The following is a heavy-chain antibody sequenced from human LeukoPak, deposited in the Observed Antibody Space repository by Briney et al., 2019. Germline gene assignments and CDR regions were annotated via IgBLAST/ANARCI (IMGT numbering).Heavy chain of an antibody. D-gene: IGHD3-22*01. J-gene: IGHJ3*02. CDR2: ISAYNGNT. CDR1: GYTFTSYG. CDR3: ARDSPYYYDSNAFDI. Sequence: APVKVSCKASGYTFTSYGISWVRQAPGQGLEWMGWISAYNGNTNYAQKLQGRVTMTTDTSTSTAYMELRSLRSDDTAVYYCARDSPYYYDSNAFDIWGQGTMVTVSS. V-gene: IGHV1-18*01.